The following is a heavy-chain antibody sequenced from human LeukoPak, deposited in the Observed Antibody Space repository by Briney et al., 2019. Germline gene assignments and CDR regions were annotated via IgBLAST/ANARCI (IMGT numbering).Heavy chain of an antibody. V-gene: IGHV3-74*01. D-gene: IGHD4-23*01. Sequence: GGSLRLSCAASGLTFSSHWMHWVRQAPGKGLVWVSRIASDGSSTTYADSVKGRFSISRDNAKNTLYLQMNSLRVEDTAVYYCARGRPHGNDYWGQGSLVTVSS. CDR1: GLTFSSHW. J-gene: IGHJ4*02. CDR3: ARGRPHGNDY. CDR2: IASDGSST.